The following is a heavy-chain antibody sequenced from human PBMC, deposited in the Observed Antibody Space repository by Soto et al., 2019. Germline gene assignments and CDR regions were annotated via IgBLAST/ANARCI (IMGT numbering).Heavy chain of an antibody. V-gene: IGHV1-69*02. Sequence: QVQLVQSGAEVQKPGSSVKVSCKASGGTFSSYTISWVRQAPGQGLEWMGRIIPILGIANYAQKFQGRVTITADKSTSTAYMELSSLRSEDTAVYYCARAVVAVRTNWFDPWGQGTLVTVSS. CDR1: GGTFSSYT. CDR3: ARAVVAVRTNWFDP. CDR2: IIPILGIA. D-gene: IGHD2-21*01. J-gene: IGHJ5*02.